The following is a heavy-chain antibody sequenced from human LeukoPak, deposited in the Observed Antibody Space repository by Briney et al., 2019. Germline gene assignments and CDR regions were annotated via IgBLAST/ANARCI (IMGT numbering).Heavy chain of an antibody. CDR1: GFTFSSYG. CDR3: AKVFWSGLNFDY. V-gene: IGHV3-30*18. D-gene: IGHD3-3*01. J-gene: IGHJ4*02. Sequence: GGSLRLSCAASGFTFSSYGMHWVRQAPGKGLEWVAVISYDGSNKYYADSVKGRFTISRDNSKNTLYLQMNSLRAEDTAVYYCAKVFWSGLNFDYWGQGTLVTVSS. CDR2: ISYDGSNK.